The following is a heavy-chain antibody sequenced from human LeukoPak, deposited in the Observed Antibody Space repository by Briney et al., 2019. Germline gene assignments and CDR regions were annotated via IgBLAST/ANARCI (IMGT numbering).Heavy chain of an antibody. J-gene: IGHJ5*02. CDR3: ARLTYGGNSGWFDP. V-gene: IGHV1-18*01. CDR2: ISAYNGNT. Sequence: ASVRVSCKASGYTFTSYGISWVRQAPGQGLEWMGWISAYNGNTNYAQKLQGRVTMTTDTSTSTAYMELRSLRSDDTAVYYCARLTYGGNSGWFDPWGQGTLVTVSS. CDR1: GYTFTSYG. D-gene: IGHD4-23*01.